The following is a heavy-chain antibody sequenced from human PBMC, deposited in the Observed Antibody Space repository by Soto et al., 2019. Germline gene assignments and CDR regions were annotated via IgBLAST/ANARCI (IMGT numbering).Heavy chain of an antibody. Sequence: SETLSLTCTVSGGSISSSSYYWGWIRQPPGKGLQWIGTIHYSGSTYYNPSLKSRGTISVDTSKNQFSLKLSSVTAADTAVYYCARIQYDFWSGYSFSLDYWGQGTLVTVSS. V-gene: IGHV4-39*01. J-gene: IGHJ4*02. CDR2: IHYSGST. CDR1: GGSISSSSYY. D-gene: IGHD3-3*01. CDR3: ARIQYDFWSGYSFSLDY.